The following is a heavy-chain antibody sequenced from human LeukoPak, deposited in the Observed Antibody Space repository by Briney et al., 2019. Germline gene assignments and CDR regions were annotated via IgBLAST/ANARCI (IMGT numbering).Heavy chain of an antibody. Sequence: ASVKVSCKASGYTFTGYYMHWVRQAPGQGLEWMGWINPNSGGTNYAQKFQGRVTMTRDTSISTAYMELSRLRSDDTAVYYCARGEYCSSTSCYQRGPLDYRGQGTLVTVSS. CDR1: GYTFTGYY. CDR3: ARGEYCSSTSCYQRGPLDY. CDR2: INPNSGGT. J-gene: IGHJ4*02. D-gene: IGHD2-2*01. V-gene: IGHV1-2*02.